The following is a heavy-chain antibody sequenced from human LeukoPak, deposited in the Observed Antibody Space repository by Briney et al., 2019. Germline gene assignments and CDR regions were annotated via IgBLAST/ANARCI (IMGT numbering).Heavy chain of an antibody. J-gene: IGHJ3*02. V-gene: IGHV4-4*07. Sequence: SETLSLTCIVSGGSISSYFWNWIRQPAGKGLEWIGRIYASGNTNYNPSLKSRLSMSIDTSNNQFSLRLRSVTAADTAVYYCATPGRWFGEFTDAFRIWGQGTMVTVSS. CDR3: ATPGRWFGEFTDAFRI. CDR1: GGSISSYF. CDR2: IYASGNT. D-gene: IGHD3-10*01.